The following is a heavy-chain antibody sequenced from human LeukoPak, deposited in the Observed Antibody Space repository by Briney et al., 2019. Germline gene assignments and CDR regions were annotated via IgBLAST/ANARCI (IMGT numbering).Heavy chain of an antibody. CDR1: GYTFTGYY. J-gene: IGHJ4*02. CDR3: ARGGLRYFDWLSPYGDY. V-gene: IGHV1-2*02. Sequence: GASVKVSCRASGYTFTGYYMHWVRQAPGQGLEWMGWINPNSGGTNYAQKFQGRVTMTRDTSISTAYMELSRLRSDDTAVYYCARGGLRYFDWLSPYGDYWGQGTLVTVSS. D-gene: IGHD3-9*01. CDR2: INPNSGGT.